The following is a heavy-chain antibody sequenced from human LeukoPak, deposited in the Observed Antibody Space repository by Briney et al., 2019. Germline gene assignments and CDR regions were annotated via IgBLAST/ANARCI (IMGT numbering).Heavy chain of an antibody. J-gene: IGHJ4*02. V-gene: IGHV3-23*01. CDR2: ISGSGGST. Sequence: QTGGSLRLSCAASGFTFSSYAMSWVRQAPGKGLEWVSAISGSGGSTYYADSVKGRFTISRDNSKTPLYLQMNSLRAEDTAVYYCNYYGSGSYYIPFDYWGQGTLVTVSS. CDR3: NYYGSGSYYIPFDY. CDR1: GFTFSSYA. D-gene: IGHD3-10*01.